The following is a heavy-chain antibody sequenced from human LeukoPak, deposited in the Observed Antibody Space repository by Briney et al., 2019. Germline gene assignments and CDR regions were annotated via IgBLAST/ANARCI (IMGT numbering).Heavy chain of an antibody. CDR3: ARSYRNNYFDY. CDR1: GFTFDNYG. V-gene: IGHV3-20*04. Sequence: GGSLRLSCAASGFTFDNYGMSWVRQAPGKGLEWVSGINWNGGSTGYADSVKGRFTIARDNARSSLYLQMNSLRAEDTALYYCARSYRNNYFDYWGQGTLVTVSS. D-gene: IGHD3-16*02. CDR2: INWNGGST. J-gene: IGHJ4*02.